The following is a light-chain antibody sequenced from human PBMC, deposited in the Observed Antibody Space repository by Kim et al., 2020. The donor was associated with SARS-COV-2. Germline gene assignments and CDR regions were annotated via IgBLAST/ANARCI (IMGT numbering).Light chain of an antibody. J-gene: IGKJ2*01. CDR3: QQYASSPRT. V-gene: IGKV3-20*01. CDR2: GAS. Sequence: EIVLTQSPGTLSLSPGERATLSCRASQSVSGSYLVWYQQKPGQAPRLLIYGASSRATGIPDRFSGSGSGTDFTLTITRLEPEDFAVYYCQQYASSPRTFGQGTKLEI. CDR1: QSVSGSY.